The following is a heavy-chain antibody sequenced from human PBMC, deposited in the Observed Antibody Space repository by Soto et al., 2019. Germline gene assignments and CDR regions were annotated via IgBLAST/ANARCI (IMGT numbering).Heavy chain of an antibody. V-gene: IGHV4-38-2*02. CDR1: GYSIRSGYY. CDR2: VYHNGIM. CDR3: AALWFGELAFNY. J-gene: IGHJ4*01. Sequence: PSETLSLTCSVSGYSIRSGYYWGWVRQAPGNGLEWLGSVYHNGIMFHNPSFQSRVTISVDTSKNQFSLNLRSVTAADTAVYYCAALWFGELAFNYWGHGILVTVSS. D-gene: IGHD3-10*01.